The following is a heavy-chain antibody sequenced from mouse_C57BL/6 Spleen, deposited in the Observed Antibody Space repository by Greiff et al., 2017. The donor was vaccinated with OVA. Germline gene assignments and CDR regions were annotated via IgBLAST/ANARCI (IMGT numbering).Heavy chain of an antibody. V-gene: IGHV1-52*01. Sequence: VQLQQPGAELVRPGSSVKLSCKASGYTFTSYWMHWVKQRPIQGLEWIGNIDPSDSDTHYNQKFKDKATLTVDKSSSTAYMQLSSLTSEDSAVXYCARGEYCGSRLVSWFDYWGQGTTLTVSS. D-gene: IGHD1-1*01. J-gene: IGHJ2*01. CDR2: IDPSDSDT. CDR1: GYTFTSYW. CDR3: ARGEYCGSRLVSWFDY.